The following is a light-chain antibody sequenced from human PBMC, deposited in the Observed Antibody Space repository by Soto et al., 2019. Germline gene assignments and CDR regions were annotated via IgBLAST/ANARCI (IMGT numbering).Light chain of an antibody. CDR3: QQYNSYPWT. CDR2: DAS. V-gene: IGKV1-5*01. CDR1: QSISSW. Sequence: DIQLTQTPSTLSASVGDEVTITCRASQSISSWLAWYQQKPGKAPKLLIYDASSLESGVPSRFSGSGSGTEFTLTISSLQPDDFATYYCQQYNSYPWTFGQGTKVEIK. J-gene: IGKJ1*01.